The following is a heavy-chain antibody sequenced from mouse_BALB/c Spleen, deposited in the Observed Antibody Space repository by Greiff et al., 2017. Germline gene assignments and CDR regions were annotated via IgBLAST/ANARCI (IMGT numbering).Heavy chain of an antibody. D-gene: IGHD2-2*01. CDR2: IDPANGNT. CDR1: GFNIKDTY. V-gene: IGHV14-3*02. CDR3: ARDRGYDGWYFDV. J-gene: IGHJ1*01. Sequence: EVKLQESGAELVKPGASVKLSCTASGFNIKDTYMHWVKQRPEQGLEWIGRIDPANGNTKYDPKFQGKATITADTSSNTAYLQLSSLTSEDTAVYYCARDRGYDGWYFDVWGAGTTVTVSS.